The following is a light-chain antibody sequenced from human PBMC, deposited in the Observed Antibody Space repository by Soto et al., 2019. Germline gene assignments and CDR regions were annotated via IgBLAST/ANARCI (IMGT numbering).Light chain of an antibody. V-gene: IGKV3-15*01. CDR3: QQYNNWPQT. J-gene: IGKJ1*01. CDR1: QSVDSN. CDR2: GAS. Sequence: EILMTQSPATLSVSPGERATLSCRASQSVDSNLSWYQQKPGQAPRLLIYGASTRATGISARFSGGGSGTEFTLSISSLQSEDFGIYYCQQYNNWPQTFGPGTKVDI.